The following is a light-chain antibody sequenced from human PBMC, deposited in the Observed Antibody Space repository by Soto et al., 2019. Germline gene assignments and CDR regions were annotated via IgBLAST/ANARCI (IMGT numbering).Light chain of an antibody. CDR1: QSVSSY. Sequence: EIVLTHSPATLSLSPGKRATLSSRASQSVSSYIAWYQQKPGQAHRLLIYDASIRATGTPDRFSGSGSGTDFTLTIRSLEPEDFAVYYCQQRSNWPLTFGGGTKV. J-gene: IGKJ4*01. CDR2: DAS. CDR3: QQRSNWPLT. V-gene: IGKV3-11*01.